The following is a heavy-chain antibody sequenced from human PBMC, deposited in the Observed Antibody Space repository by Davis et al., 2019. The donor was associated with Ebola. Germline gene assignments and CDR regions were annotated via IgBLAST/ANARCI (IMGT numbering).Heavy chain of an antibody. CDR3: ASHPSIAARPDYYYGMDV. CDR1: GFTFSPYS. D-gene: IGHD6-6*01. CDR2: IYSGGST. V-gene: IGHV3-66*04. J-gene: IGHJ6*02. Sequence: GGSLRLSCAASGFTFSPYSMSWVRQAPGKGLEWVSVIYSGGSTYYADSVKGRFTISRDNSKNTLYLQMNSLRAEDTAVYYCASHPSIAARPDYYYGMDVWGQGTTVTVSS.